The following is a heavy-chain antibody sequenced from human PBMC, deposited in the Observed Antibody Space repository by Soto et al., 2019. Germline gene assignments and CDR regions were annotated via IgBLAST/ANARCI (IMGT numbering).Heavy chain of an antibody. Sequence: GGSLRLSCAASGFTFSSYSMNWVRQAPGKGLEWVSSISSSSSYIYYADSVKGRFTISRDNAKNSLYLQMNSLRAEDTAVYYCAIAPGGDYYYYGMDVWGQGTTVTVSS. J-gene: IGHJ6*02. V-gene: IGHV3-21*01. CDR3: AIAPGGDYYYYGMDV. CDR1: GFTFSSYS. CDR2: ISSSSSYI. D-gene: IGHD2-21*01.